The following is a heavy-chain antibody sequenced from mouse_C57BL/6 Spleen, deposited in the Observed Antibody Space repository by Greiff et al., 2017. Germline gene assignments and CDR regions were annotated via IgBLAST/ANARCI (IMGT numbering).Heavy chain of an antibody. CDR1: GYTFTSYW. Sequence: QVQLQQPGAELVKPGASVKLSCKASGYTFTSYWMHWVKQRPGQGLEWIGMIHPNSGSTNYNEKFKSKATLTVDKSSSTAYMQLSSLTSEDAAVYYCARPGGWLLDYWGQGTTLTVSS. D-gene: IGHD2-3*01. CDR3: ARPGGWLLDY. V-gene: IGHV1-64*01. CDR2: IHPNSGST. J-gene: IGHJ2*01.